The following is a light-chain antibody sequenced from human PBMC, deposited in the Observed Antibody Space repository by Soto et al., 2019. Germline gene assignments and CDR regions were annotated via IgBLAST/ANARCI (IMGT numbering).Light chain of an antibody. Sequence: EIVWRQSPGTLAWSRGEGATVSCRASQSVSSTYLAWYQHEPGHAPRLLIYAASRRAPGIPRRFRGPGSRTDFTLISSSLEPEDFAVYYCQQYGNSFVPFRQGTKVDIK. CDR3: QQYGNSFVP. CDR2: AAS. CDR1: QSVSSTY. J-gene: IGKJ1*01. V-gene: IGKV3-20*01.